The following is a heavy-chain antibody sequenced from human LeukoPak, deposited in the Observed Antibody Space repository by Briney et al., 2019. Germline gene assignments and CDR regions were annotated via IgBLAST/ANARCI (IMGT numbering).Heavy chain of an antibody. V-gene: IGHV3-23*01. CDR2: ISGGGGST. D-gene: IGHD3-22*01. J-gene: IGHJ3*02. Sequence: PGGSLRLSCAASGFTFSSYGMSWVRQAPGKGLEWVSAISGGGGSTYYADSVKGRFTISRDNSKNTLYLQMNSLRAEDTAVYYCAKDKTMIVVEAFDIWGQGTMVTVSS. CDR3: AKDKTMIVVEAFDI. CDR1: GFTFSSYG.